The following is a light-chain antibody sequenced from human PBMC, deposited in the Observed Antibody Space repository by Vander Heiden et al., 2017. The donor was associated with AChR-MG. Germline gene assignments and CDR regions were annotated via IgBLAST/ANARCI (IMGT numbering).Light chain of an antibody. J-gene: IGKJ4*01. Sequence: AIQLTQSPSSLSASVGDRVTITCRASQGISSALAWYQQKPGKAPKLLIYDAYSSESGVPSRFSGSGSGTDFTLTITILQPEDFATYYCQQVNSYPHTFGGGTKLDIK. CDR3: QQVNSYPHT. V-gene: IGKV1-13*02. CDR2: DAY. CDR1: QGISSA.